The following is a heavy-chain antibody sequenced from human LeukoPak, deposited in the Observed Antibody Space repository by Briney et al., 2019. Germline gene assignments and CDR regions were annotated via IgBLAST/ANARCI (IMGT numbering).Heavy chain of an antibody. CDR3: ARGRVRVPYYYDSSGYNAPFQH. CDR1: GYTFTDHY. D-gene: IGHD3-22*01. J-gene: IGHJ1*01. V-gene: IGHV1-2*02. CDR2: INPNSGGT. Sequence: GASVKVSCKASGYTFTDHYMHWVRQAPGQGLEWMGWINPNSGGTNYAQKFQGRVTMTRDTSISTAYMELSRLRSDDTAVYYCARGRVRVPYYYDSSGYNAPFQHWGQGTLVTVSS.